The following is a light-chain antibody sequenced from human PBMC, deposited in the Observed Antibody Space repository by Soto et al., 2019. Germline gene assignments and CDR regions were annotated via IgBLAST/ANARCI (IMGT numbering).Light chain of an antibody. CDR1: SSDVGRYNY. V-gene: IGLV2-14*01. CDR3: SSYTTSGSLV. CDR2: DVS. J-gene: IGLJ2*01. Sequence: QSALTQPASVSGSPGQSITISCTGTSSDVGRYNYVSWNQQHPGKAPKLMIYDVSTRPSGVSNRFSGSKSGNTASLTISGLQAEDEADYYCSSYTTSGSLVFGGGTKLTVL.